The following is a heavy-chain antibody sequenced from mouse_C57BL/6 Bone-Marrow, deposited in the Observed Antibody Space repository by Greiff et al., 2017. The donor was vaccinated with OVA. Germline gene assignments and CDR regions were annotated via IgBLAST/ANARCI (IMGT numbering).Heavy chain of an antibody. J-gene: IGHJ4*01. CDR3: ARHEDGYSNYAYAMDY. V-gene: IGHV1-62-2*01. CDR1: GYTFTEYT. Sequence: QVQLQQSGAELVKPGASVKLSCKASGYTFTEYTIHWVKQRSGQGLEWIGWFYPGSGSIKYNEKFKDKATLTADKSSSTVYMELSRLTSEDSAVYVCARHEDGYSNYAYAMDYWGQGTSVTVSS. D-gene: IGHD2-5*01. CDR2: FYPGSGSI.